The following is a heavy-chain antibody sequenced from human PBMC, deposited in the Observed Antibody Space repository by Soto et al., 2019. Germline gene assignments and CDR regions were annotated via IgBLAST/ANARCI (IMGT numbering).Heavy chain of an antibody. Sequence: GGSLRLSCAASGFTFSSYAMSWVRQAPGKGLEWVSAISGSGGSTYYADSVKGRFTISRDNSKNTLYLQRNSLRAEDTAVYYCAKDYGAHYDSSGYYYYFDYWGQGTLVTVSS. CDR3: AKDYGAHYDSSGYYYYFDY. D-gene: IGHD3-22*01. V-gene: IGHV3-23*01. J-gene: IGHJ4*02. CDR1: GFTFSSYA. CDR2: ISGSGGST.